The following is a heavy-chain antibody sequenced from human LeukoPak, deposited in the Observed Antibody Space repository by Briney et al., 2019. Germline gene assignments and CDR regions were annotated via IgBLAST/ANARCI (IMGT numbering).Heavy chain of an antibody. CDR1: GGTFSSYA. V-gene: IGHV1-69*13. D-gene: IGHD3-3*01. Sequence: GASVKVSCKASGGTFSSYAISWVRQAPGQGLEWMGGIIPIFGTANYAQKFQGRVTITADESTSTAYMELSSLRSEDTAVYYCARARDYYDFWSGYYTLDYWGQGTLVTVSS. J-gene: IGHJ4*02. CDR3: ARARDYYDFWSGYYTLDY. CDR2: IIPIFGTA.